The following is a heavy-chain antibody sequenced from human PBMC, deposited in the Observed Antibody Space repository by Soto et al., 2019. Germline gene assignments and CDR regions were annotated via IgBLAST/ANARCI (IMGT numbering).Heavy chain of an antibody. CDR3: AKEMTPSWGCHLDY. CDR2: ISSNSGSV. CDR1: GFTFDEYA. Sequence: EVQLAESGGGLVQPGRSLRLSCAASGFTFDEYAMHWVRQLPGKGLEWVSGISSNSGSVGYADSVKGRFTISRDNAEKSMYLQMNSLRPEDTALYYCAKEMTPSWGCHLDYWGQGTLVTVSS. V-gene: IGHV3-9*01. D-gene: IGHD3-16*01. J-gene: IGHJ4*02.